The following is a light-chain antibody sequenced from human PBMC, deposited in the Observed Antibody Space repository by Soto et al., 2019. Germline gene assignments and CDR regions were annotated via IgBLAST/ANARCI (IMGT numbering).Light chain of an antibody. CDR3: SSYSPSSLL. J-gene: IGLJ3*02. V-gene: IGLV2-14*01. CDR1: SNDIGGYNY. CDR2: EVS. Sequence: QSALTQPASVSGSPGQSTTISCTGTSNDIGGYNYVSWYRQYPGKAPQLLISEVSYRPSGVSDRFSGSKSGTTASLTISGLQTDDEADYYCSSYSPSSLLFGGGTKLTVL.